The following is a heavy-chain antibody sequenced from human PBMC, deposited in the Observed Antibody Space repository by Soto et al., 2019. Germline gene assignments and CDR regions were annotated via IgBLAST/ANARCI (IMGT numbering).Heavy chain of an antibody. CDR1: GGSISSSNYH. Sequence: SETLSLTCTVSGGSISSSNYHWDWIRQPPGKGLEWIGSIYYSGSTYYNPSLKSRVTLFVDTSENRFSLMLNSVTATDTAVYFCARQGFGALHGLVDVWGQGTTVTVSS. CDR3: ARQGFGALHGLVDV. D-gene: IGHD3-10*01. CDR2: IYYSGST. J-gene: IGHJ6*02. V-gene: IGHV4-39*01.